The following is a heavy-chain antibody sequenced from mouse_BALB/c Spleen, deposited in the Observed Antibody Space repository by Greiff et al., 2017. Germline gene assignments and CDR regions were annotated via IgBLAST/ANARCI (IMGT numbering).Heavy chain of an antibody. J-gene: IGHJ4*01. V-gene: IGHV5-17*02. CDR2: ISSGSSTI. CDR1: GFTFSSFG. Sequence: EVNLVESGGGLVQPGGSRKLSCAASGFTFSSFGMHWVRQAPEKGLEWVAYISSGSSTIYYADTVKGRFTISRDNPKNTLFLQMTSLRSEDTAMYYCARQGITTAPYAMDYWGQGTSVTVSS. CDR3: ARQGITTAPYAMDY. D-gene: IGHD1-2*01.